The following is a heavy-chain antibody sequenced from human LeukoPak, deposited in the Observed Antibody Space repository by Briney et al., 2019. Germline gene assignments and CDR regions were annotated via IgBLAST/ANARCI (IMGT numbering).Heavy chain of an antibody. V-gene: IGHV1-2*02. CDR3: ARARPIGDY. D-gene: IGHD3-10*01. Sequence: ASVKVSCKASGYSFSSYDINCVRQVTGQALEWLGWINPNSRSTNYAQKFQGRVTMTRDTSISTAYMELSRLRSDDTAVYYCARARPIGDYWGQGTLVTVSS. CDR2: INPNSRST. J-gene: IGHJ4*02. CDR1: GYSFSSYD.